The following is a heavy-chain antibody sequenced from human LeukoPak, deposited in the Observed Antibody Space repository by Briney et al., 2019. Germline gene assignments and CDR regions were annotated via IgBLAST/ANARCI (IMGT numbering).Heavy chain of an antibody. V-gene: IGHV1-46*01. J-gene: IGHJ3*02. CDR2: INPSGGST. CDR3: ARDRSLYSSTWYVPRDGFDI. D-gene: IGHD6-13*01. Sequence: ASVKVSCKASGYTFTSYYMHWVRQAPGQGLEWMGIINPSGGSTSYAQKFQGRVTMTRDMSTSTVYMELSSLRSEDTAVYYCARDRSLYSSTWYVPRDGFDIWGQGTMVTVSS. CDR1: GYTFTSYY.